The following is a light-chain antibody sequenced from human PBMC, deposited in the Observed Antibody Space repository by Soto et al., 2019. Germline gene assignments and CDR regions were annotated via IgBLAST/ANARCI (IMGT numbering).Light chain of an antibody. CDR1: SSDVGGYNY. Sequence: LTQPASVSGSPGQSIAISCTGTSSDVGGYNYVSWYQQHPGKAPKLMIYDVSSRPSGVSNRFSGSKSGNTASLTISGLQAGDEADYYCSSYTSSTTEVFGTGTKSPS. CDR2: DVS. CDR3: SSYTSSTTEV. J-gene: IGLJ1*01. V-gene: IGLV2-14*03.